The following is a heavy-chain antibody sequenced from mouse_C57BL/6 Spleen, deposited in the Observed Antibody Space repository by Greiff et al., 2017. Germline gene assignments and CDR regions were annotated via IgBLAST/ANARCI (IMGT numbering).Heavy chain of an antibody. CDR1: GFAFSSYW. Sequence: QVQLQQSGAELVKPGASVKISCKASGFAFSSYWLHWVKQRPGKGLEWIGQIYPGDGDTNYNGKFKGKATLTADKSSSTAYMQLSSLTAEDSAVYFCARSPYYGRRGYYFDYWGQGTTLTVSS. D-gene: IGHD1-1*01. V-gene: IGHV1-80*01. J-gene: IGHJ2*01. CDR2: IYPGDGDT. CDR3: ARSPYYGRRGYYFDY.